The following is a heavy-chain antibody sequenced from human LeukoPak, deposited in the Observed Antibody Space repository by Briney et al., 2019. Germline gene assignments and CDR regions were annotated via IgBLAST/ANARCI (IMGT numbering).Heavy chain of an antibody. CDR1: GLTFSSHW. J-gene: IGHJ4*02. D-gene: IGHD4-11*01. CDR3: AKCPDYSSTFADY. V-gene: IGHV3-74*01. Sequence: GGSLRLSCAASGLTFSSHWMHWVRQAPGKGLVWVSRITNDGSSTTYADSVKGRFTISRDNAKNMLYLQVNSLRAEDTAVYYCAKCPDYSSTFADYWGQGTLVTVSS. CDR2: ITNDGSST.